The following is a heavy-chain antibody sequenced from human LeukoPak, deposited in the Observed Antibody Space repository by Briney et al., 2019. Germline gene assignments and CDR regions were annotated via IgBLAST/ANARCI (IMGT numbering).Heavy chain of an antibody. D-gene: IGHD6-13*01. V-gene: IGHV3-23*01. Sequence: ETLSLTCAVYGGSFSGYYWSWVRQAPGKGLEWVSDMSSSGGSTYYADSVKGRFTISRDNSKNMLYLQMSSLRAEDTAVYYCAKKGNSWSSFDYWGQGTLVTVSS. CDR3: AKKGNSWSSFDY. CDR2: MSSSGGST. CDR1: GGSFSGYY. J-gene: IGHJ4*02.